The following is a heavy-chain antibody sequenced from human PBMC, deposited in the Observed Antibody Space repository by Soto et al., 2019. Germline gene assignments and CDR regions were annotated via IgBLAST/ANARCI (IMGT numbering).Heavy chain of an antibody. J-gene: IGHJ6*03. D-gene: IGHD2-21*01. CDR1: GGSFSGYY. Sequence: SETLSLTCAVYGGSFSGYYWSWIRQPPGKGLEWIGEINHSGSTNYNPSLKSRVTISVDTSKNQFSLKLSSVTAADTAVYYCARALLHPGSKPYSPRYYMDVWGKGTTVTVSS. V-gene: IGHV4-34*01. CDR2: INHSGST. CDR3: ARALLHPGSKPYSPRYYMDV.